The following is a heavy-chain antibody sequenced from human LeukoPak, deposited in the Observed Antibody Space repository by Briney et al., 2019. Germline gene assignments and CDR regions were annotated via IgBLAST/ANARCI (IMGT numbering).Heavy chain of an antibody. CDR2: INPNSGDT. CDR1: GYTFTGYY. D-gene: IGHD3-22*01. V-gene: IGHV1-2*02. Sequence: APVKVSCKASGYTFTGYYMHWVRQAPGQGLEWMGWINPNSGDTNYAQKFQGRVTMTRDTSTSTAYMELSRLRSDDTAVYYCARDERYDSSGYPFDYWGQGTLVTVSS. CDR3: ARDERYDSSGYPFDY. J-gene: IGHJ4*02.